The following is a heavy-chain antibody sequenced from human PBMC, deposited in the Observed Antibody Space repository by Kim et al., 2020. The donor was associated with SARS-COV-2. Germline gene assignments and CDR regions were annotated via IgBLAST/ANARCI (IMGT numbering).Heavy chain of an antibody. Sequence: SETLSLTCTVSGGSISSYYWSWIRQPPGKGLEWIGYIFYSGSTTYNPSLKSRVTISVDTSKNQFSLKLSSVTAADTAVYYCARDQYYNACNCYYTYGMDVWVEATTFTVSS. V-gene: IGHV4-59*01. CDR2: IFYSGST. D-gene: IGHD3-22*01. CDR1: GGSISSYY. J-gene: IGHJ6*02. CDR3: ARDQYYNACNCYYTYGMDV.